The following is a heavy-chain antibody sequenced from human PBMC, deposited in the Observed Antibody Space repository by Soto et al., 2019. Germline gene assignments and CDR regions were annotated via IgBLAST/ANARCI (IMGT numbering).Heavy chain of an antibody. CDR2: IYPGDSDT. D-gene: IGHD5-12*01. J-gene: IGHJ6*03. CDR3: ARRSRGYSGYDRKIDGDYYYYYYMDV. Sequence: PGESLKISCKGSGYSFTSYWIGWVRQMPGKGLEWMGIIYPGDSDTRYSPSFQGQVTISADKSISTAYLQWSSLKASDTAMYYCARRSRGYSGYDRKIDGDYYYYYYMDVWGKGTTVTVSS. V-gene: IGHV5-51*01. CDR1: GYSFTSYW.